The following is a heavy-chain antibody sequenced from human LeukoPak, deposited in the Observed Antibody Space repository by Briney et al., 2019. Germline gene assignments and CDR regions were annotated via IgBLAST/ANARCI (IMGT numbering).Heavy chain of an antibody. CDR3: ASSTSVTHTRDP. CDR2: INPNSGAR. J-gene: IGHJ5*02. V-gene: IGHV1-2*02. D-gene: IGHD5/OR15-5a*01. CDR1: GYAFNDIY. Sequence: ASVKVSCKASGYAFNDIYFNWVRQAPGQGLQWMGWINPNSGARIYSQKFQGRVTMDTSVSTVYMELSSLTSDDTAVYYCASSTSVTHTRDPSGQGTLVTVSS.